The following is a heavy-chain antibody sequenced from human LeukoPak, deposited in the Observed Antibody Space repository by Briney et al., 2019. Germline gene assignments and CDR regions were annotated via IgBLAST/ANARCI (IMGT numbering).Heavy chain of an antibody. V-gene: IGHV3-11*06. CDR3: ARVGATWYFQH. Sequence: GGTLRLSCAASGFTVSSNYMSWFRKAPGKGLEWVSYISSSSSDTNYADSVRGRFTISRDNANKSLYLQMNSLRDEDTAVYYCARVGATWYFQHWGQGALVTVSS. CDR1: GFTVSSNY. J-gene: IGHJ1*01. CDR2: ISSSSSDT. D-gene: IGHD1-26*01.